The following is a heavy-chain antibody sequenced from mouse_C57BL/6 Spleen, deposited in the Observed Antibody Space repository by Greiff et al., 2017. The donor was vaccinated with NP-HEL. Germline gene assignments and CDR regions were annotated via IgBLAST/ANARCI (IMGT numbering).Heavy chain of an antibody. CDR1: GFTFSSYA. Sequence: EVNVVESGGGLVKPGGSLKLSCAASGFTFSSYAMSWVRQTPEKRLEWVATISDGGSYTYYPDNVKGRFTISRDNAKNNLYLQMSHLKSEDTAMYYCARGGDYDVGAMDYWGQGTSVTVSS. J-gene: IGHJ4*01. V-gene: IGHV5-4*03. CDR2: ISDGGSYT. D-gene: IGHD2-4*01. CDR3: ARGGDYDVGAMDY.